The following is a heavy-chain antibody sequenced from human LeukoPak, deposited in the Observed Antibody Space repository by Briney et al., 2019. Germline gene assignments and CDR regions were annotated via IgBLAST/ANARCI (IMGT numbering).Heavy chain of an antibody. Sequence: SETLSLTCTVSGGSISSLYYSWIRQPPGKGLEWIGYIYYSGSTNYNPSLKSRVTISVDTSKNQFSLKLSSVTAADTAVYYCAVESYENSNYSPEVPGTWGQGTLVTVSS. CDR2: IYYSGST. V-gene: IGHV4-59*08. CDR3: AVESYENSNYSPEVPGT. D-gene: IGHD3-22*01. J-gene: IGHJ4*01. CDR1: GGSISSLY.